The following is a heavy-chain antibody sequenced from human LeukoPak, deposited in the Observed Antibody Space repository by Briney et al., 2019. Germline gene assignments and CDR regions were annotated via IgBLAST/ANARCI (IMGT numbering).Heavy chain of an antibody. J-gene: IGHJ4*02. D-gene: IGHD5-12*01. CDR3: ARENARGYSGYPIDY. V-gene: IGHV1-8*02. CDR1: GYTFTSYD. Sequence: ASVKVSCKASGYTFTSYDINWVRQAPGQGLEWMGWMNPNSGNTGYAQKFQGRVTMTRNTSISTAYMELSSLRSEDTAVYYCARENARGYSGYPIDYWGQGTLVTVSS. CDR2: MNPNSGNT.